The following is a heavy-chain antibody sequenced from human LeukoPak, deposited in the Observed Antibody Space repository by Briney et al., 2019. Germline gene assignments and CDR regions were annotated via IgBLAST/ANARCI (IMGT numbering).Heavy chain of an antibody. D-gene: IGHD5-18*01. J-gene: IGHJ5*02. V-gene: IGHV4-59*08. Sequence: PSETLSLTCTVSGGSISGYYWSWIRQPPGKGLEWIGYTYYSGTTNYNPSLKSRVTISVDTSKNQFSLKLRSVTAADTAVYYCARHVGYGNNWFDPWGQGTPVPVSS. CDR1: GGSISGYY. CDR2: TYYSGTT. CDR3: ARHVGYGNNWFDP.